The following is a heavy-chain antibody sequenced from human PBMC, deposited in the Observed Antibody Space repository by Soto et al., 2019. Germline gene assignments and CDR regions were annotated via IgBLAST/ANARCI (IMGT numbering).Heavy chain of an antibody. CDR3: ARVHKTYYYGSGVYYYYGMDV. CDR1: GGTFSSYA. CDR2: IIPIFGTA. V-gene: IGHV1-69*06. D-gene: IGHD3-10*01. Sequence: QVQLVQSGAEVKKPGSSVKVSCKASGGTFSSYAISWVRQAPGQGLEWMGGIIPIFGTANYAQKFQGRVTITADKSTSTAYMELSSLRSEDTAVYYCARVHKTYYYGSGVYYYYGMDVWGQGTTVTVSS. J-gene: IGHJ6*02.